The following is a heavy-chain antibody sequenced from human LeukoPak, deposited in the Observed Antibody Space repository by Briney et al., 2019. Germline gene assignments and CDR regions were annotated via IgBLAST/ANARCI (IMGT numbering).Heavy chain of an antibody. CDR3: AKDLIGSYSSGWSKFPLYGMDV. Sequence: GGSLRLSCAASGFTFSSYSMNWVRQAPGKGLEWVSAISGSGGSTYYADSVKGRFTISRDNSKNTLYLQMNSLRAEDTAVYYCAKDLIGSYSSGWSKFPLYGMDVWGQGTTVTVSS. CDR2: ISGSGGST. D-gene: IGHD6-19*01. J-gene: IGHJ6*02. V-gene: IGHV3-23*01. CDR1: GFTFSSYS.